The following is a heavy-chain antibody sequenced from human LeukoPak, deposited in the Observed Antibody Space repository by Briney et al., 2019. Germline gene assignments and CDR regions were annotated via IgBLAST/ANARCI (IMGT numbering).Heavy chain of an antibody. CDR2: INPNSSNT. CDR1: GYTSTGYY. V-gene: IGHV1-2*02. Sequence: ASGKASCMPSGYTSTGYYIRWVRHAAGHGIEWKGWINPNSSNTNHAQKFQGRITMTRDTSISTAYMELSRLRSDDTAVYYCARFLGNSGDGFDIWGQGTMVTVSS. D-gene: IGHD5-12*01. J-gene: IGHJ3*02. CDR3: ARFLGNSGDGFDI.